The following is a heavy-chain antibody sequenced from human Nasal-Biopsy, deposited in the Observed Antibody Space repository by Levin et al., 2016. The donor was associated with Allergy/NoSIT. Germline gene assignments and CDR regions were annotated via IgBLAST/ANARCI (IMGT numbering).Heavy chain of an antibody. J-gene: IGHJ6*01. Sequence: GESLKISCSASRFTFSRFAMHWVRQAPGKGLQWLAVISDDGSKKYYADSLEGRFAISRDNSKNMLYLQMNSLRVEDTALYYCAKDQGYYYDSGNYYGTDVWGQGTTVTVSS. CDR1: RFTFSRFA. D-gene: IGHD3-10*01. CDR3: AKDQGYYYDSGNYYGTDV. V-gene: IGHV3-30*18. CDR2: ISDDGSKK.